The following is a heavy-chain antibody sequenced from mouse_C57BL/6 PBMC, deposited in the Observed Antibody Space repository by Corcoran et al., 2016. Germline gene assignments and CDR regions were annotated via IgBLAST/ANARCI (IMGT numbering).Heavy chain of an antibody. J-gene: IGHJ2*01. CDR1: GYSITSGYY. D-gene: IGHD3-2*02. V-gene: IGHV3-6*01. CDR3: AREGDSSDFDY. Sequence: DVQLQESGPCLVKPSQSLSLTCSVTGYSITSGYYWNWIRQFPGNKLEWMGYISYDGSNNYNPSLKNRISITRETSKNQFFLKLNSVTTEDTATYYCAREGDSSDFDYWGQGTTLTVSS. CDR2: ISYDGSN.